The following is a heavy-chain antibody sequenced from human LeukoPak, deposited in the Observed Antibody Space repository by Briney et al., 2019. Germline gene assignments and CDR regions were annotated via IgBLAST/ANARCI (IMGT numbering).Heavy chain of an antibody. Sequence: GGSLRLSCAASGFTFSSYWMTWVRQAPGKGLEWVANIKRDGSEKQYVDSVKGRFTISRDNAKNSLFLQMDSLRDEDTAVYYCARERVCRRTSCYSNFDSWGQGTLVTVSS. CDR2: IKRDGSEK. CDR3: ARERVCRRTSCYSNFDS. D-gene: IGHD2-2*02. CDR1: GFTFSSYW. V-gene: IGHV3-7*01. J-gene: IGHJ4*02.